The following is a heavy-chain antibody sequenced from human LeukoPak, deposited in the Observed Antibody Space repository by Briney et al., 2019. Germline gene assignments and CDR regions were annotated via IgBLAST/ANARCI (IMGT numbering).Heavy chain of an antibody. CDR3: ARDGGYYDSSGNYRLDY. CDR2: ISGYNGNT. Sequence: EASVKVSCKASGYTFTSYGISWVRQAPGQGLEWMGWISGYNGNTNYPQKFQGRVTMTTDTSTSTAYMELTSLRSDDTAVYYCARDGGYYDSSGNYRLDYWGQGTLVTVSS. V-gene: IGHV1-18*01. D-gene: IGHD3-22*01. CDR1: GYTFTSYG. J-gene: IGHJ4*02.